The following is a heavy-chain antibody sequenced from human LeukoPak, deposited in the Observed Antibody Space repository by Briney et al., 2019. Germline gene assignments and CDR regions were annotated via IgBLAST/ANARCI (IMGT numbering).Heavy chain of an antibody. J-gene: IGHJ4*02. V-gene: IGHV3-7*01. Sequence: AGGSLRLSCAASGFTFSIYWMSWVRQVPGKGLEWVANIKKDGSETYYVDSVKGRFTISRDNAKSSLYLQMNSLRAEDTAVYYCTRDYPSGYSSGWYFGFDYWGQGTLVTVPS. D-gene: IGHD6-19*01. CDR2: IKKDGSET. CDR3: TRDYPSGYSSGWYFGFDY. CDR1: GFTFSIYW.